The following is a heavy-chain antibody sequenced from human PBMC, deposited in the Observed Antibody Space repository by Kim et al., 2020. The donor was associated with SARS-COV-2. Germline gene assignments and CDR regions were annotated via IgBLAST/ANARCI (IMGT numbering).Heavy chain of an antibody. CDR2: INAANGDT. V-gene: IGHV1-3*01. J-gene: IGHJ4*02. CDR3: AILIGFPVFGDY. Sequence: ASVKVSCKTSGYTFTSNAIHWVRQAPGQRLEWMAWINAANGDTKYSENFQDRVTITRDTFARTAHMEVSSLRSEDTAVYYCAILIGFPVFGDYWGQGTQVTVSS. D-gene: IGHD2-8*01. CDR1: GYTFTSNA.